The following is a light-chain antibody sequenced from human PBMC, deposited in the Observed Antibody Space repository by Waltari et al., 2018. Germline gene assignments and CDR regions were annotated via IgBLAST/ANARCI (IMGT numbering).Light chain of an antibody. CDR3: QSFDSSHVV. V-gene: IGLV6-57*01. CDR1: SGNIATNY. J-gene: IGLJ2*01. Sequence: FMLTQPHSVSESPGKTVTISCTRSSGNIATNYVQRYQHRPAMPPTKLIYEDNQRPAGVPDRFSGSLDSSSNSASLIISGLKAEDEADYYCQSFDSSHVVFGGGTKLTVL. CDR2: EDN.